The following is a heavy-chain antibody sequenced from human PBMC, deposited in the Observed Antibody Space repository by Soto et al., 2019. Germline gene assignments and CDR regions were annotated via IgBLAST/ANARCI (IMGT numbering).Heavy chain of an antibody. CDR1: GYTFTSYG. CDR3: ARDQSFGVVTPRGYNWFDP. D-gene: IGHD3-3*01. V-gene: IGHV1-18*01. Sequence: ASVKVSCKASGYTFTSYGISWVRQAPGQGLEWMGWISAYNGNTNYAQKLQGRVTMTTDTSTSTAYMELRSLRSDDTAVYYCARDQSFGVVTPRGYNWFDPWGQGNLVTVSS. CDR2: ISAYNGNT. J-gene: IGHJ5*02.